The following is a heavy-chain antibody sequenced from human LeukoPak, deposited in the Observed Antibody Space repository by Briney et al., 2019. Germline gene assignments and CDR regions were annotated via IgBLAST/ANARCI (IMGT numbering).Heavy chain of an antibody. J-gene: IGHJ4*02. CDR2: IYYSGST. CDR3: ARVDIGAADPYYFDY. V-gene: IGHV4-30-4*01. D-gene: IGHD6-13*01. CDR1: GGSISSGDYY. Sequence: PSQTLSLICTVSGGSISSGDYYWIWIRQPPGKGLEWIGYIYYSGSTYYNPSLKSRVTISVDTSKNQFSLKLSSVTAADTAVYYCARVDIGAADPYYFDYWGQGTLVTVSS.